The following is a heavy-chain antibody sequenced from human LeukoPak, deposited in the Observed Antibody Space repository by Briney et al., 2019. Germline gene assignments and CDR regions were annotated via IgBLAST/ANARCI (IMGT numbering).Heavy chain of an antibody. J-gene: IGHJ4*02. V-gene: IGHV1-2*02. CDR2: INPNSGGT. CDR3: ARDHNRELPNVDY. Sequence: GASVKVSCKASGYTFTGYYMHWVRQAPGQGLEWVGWINPNSGGTNYAQKFQGRVTLTRDTSISTAYMELSRLRSDDTAVYYCARDHNRELPNVDYWGQGTLVTVSS. CDR1: GYTFTGYY. D-gene: IGHD1-26*01.